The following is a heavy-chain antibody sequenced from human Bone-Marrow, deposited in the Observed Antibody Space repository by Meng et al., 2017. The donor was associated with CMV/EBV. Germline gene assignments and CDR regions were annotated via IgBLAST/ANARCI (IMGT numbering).Heavy chain of an antibody. Sequence: SETLSLTCTVSGDSISTYYWSWIRQPPGKGLEWIGYIYYSGGTDYNPSLKSRVTISVDTSKNQFSLKLSSVTAADTAVYYCARDFRVRSGTGGMDVWGQGNTVNVAS. J-gene: IGHJ6*02. CDR3: ARDFRVRSGTGGMDV. D-gene: IGHD1-7*01. V-gene: IGHV4-59*01. CDR2: IYYSGGT. CDR1: GDSISTYY.